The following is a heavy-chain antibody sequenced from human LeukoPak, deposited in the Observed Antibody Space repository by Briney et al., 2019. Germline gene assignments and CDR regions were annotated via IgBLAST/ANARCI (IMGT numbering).Heavy chain of an antibody. J-gene: IGHJ6*03. CDR3: ARTTEGGYSYGYFYYYYMDV. CDR2: IYTSGST. D-gene: IGHD5-18*01. Sequence: SETLSLTCAVSGDSISSGGYSWSWIRQTPGKGLEWIGRIYTSGSTNYNPSLKSRVTMSVDTSKNQFSLKLSSVTAADTAVYYCARTTEGGYSYGYFYYYYMDVWGKGTTVTISS. CDR1: GDSISSGGYS. V-gene: IGHV4-61*08.